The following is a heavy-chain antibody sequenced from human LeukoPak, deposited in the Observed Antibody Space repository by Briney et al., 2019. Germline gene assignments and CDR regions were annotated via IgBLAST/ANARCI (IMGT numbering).Heavy chain of an antibody. V-gene: IGHV4-30-2*01. J-gene: IGHJ5*02. CDR1: GGSLSSGGYY. Sequence: PSETLSLTCTVSGGSLSSGGYYWSWIRQPPGKGLEWIGYIYHSGSTYYNPSLKSRVTISVDRSKNQFSMKLSSVTAADTAVYYCARASSSRRDLDWFDPWGQGTLVTVSS. CDR2: IYHSGST. D-gene: IGHD6-6*01. CDR3: ARASSSRRDLDWFDP.